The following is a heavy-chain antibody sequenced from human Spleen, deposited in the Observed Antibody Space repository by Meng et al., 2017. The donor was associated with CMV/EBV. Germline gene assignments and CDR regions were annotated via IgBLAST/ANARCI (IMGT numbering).Heavy chain of an antibody. CDR2: INPSGGST. CDR3: ARGGGAAAGPMDP. J-gene: IGHJ5*02. CDR1: GYTFTNYY. V-gene: IGHV1-46*01. Sequence: ASVKVSCKASGYTFTNYYMHWVRQAPGQGLEWMGIINPSGGSTTYVQRFQGRVTMTRDTSTSTVYMELRGLRSEDTAVYYCARGGGAAAGPMDPWGQGTLVTVSS. D-gene: IGHD6-13*01.